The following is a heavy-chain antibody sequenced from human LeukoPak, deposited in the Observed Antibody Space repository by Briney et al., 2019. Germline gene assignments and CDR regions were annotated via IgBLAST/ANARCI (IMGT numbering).Heavy chain of an antibody. CDR1: GFTFSSYA. CDR2: IGASGGST. J-gene: IGHJ4*02. V-gene: IGHV3-23*01. CDR3: AKGTYSAYYSGCAY. D-gene: IGHD5-12*01. Sequence: GGSLRLSCAASGFTFSSYAMSWVRQAPGMGLEWVSGIGASGGSTYYADSVKGRFTISRDNSKNTLYLQMNSLRAEDTALYYCAKGTYSAYYSGCAYWGQGNLVTVSS.